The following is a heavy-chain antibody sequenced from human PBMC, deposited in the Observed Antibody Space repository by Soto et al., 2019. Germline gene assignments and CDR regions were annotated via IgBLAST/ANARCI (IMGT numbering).Heavy chain of an antibody. CDR2: VYYNGIT. V-gene: IGHV4-59*11. J-gene: IGHJ4*02. D-gene: IGHD7-27*01. CDR3: TRANWYSEY. Sequence: QVQLQESGPGLVKPSETLSLTCTVSGGSINNHYWSWIRQPPGKGLEWLGYVYYNGITNYNPSLKSRVTMSADTSKTQLPLNLTSLTAADTAIYYCTRANWYSEYWGQGTLVTVSS. CDR1: GGSINNHY.